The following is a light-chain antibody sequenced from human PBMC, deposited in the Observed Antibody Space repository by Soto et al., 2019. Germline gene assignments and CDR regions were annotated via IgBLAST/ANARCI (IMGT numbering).Light chain of an antibody. CDR2: DAS. Sequence: PGERATLSCRASQSVSGYLGWYQQKPGQAPRLLIYDASNRAYGVPARFRGSGSGTNFTLTIASLEPDDFAVYYCQQRSNWPYLTFGGGTRVEIK. CDR3: QQRSNWPYLT. J-gene: IGKJ4*01. CDR1: QSVSGY. V-gene: IGKV3-11*01.